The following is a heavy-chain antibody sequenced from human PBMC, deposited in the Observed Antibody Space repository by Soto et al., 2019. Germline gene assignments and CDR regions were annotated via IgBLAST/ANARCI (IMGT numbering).Heavy chain of an antibody. D-gene: IGHD3-22*01. Sequence: GGSLRLSCAASGFIFSSYGMHWVRQAPGKGLEWVADISYDGSNKYYEDSVKGRFTISRDNSKKTLYLQMNSLRAEDTAVYYCAKDFDSSGYYPEYWGQGTPVTVSS. J-gene: IGHJ4*02. V-gene: IGHV3-30*18. CDR1: GFIFSSYG. CDR3: AKDFDSSGYYPEY. CDR2: ISYDGSNK.